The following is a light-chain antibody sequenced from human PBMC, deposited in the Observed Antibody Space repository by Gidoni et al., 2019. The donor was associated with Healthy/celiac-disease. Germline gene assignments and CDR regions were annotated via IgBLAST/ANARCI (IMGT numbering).Light chain of an antibody. V-gene: IGKV3-15*01. J-gene: IGKJ2*03. Sequence: EIVMTQSPPTLSVSTGERATLSCRASQSVSSNLACYQQKPGQAPRLLISGASTRSTGIPARFSGSGSGTEFTLTISSLQSEDFAVYYCQQYNNLPSFGQGTKLEIK. CDR3: QQYNNLPS. CDR2: GAS. CDR1: QSVSSN.